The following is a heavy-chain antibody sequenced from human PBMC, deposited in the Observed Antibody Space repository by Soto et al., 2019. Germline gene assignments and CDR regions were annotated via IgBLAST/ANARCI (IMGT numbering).Heavy chain of an antibody. CDR2: INAGNGNT. CDR3: ARGASMVRGVILDAFDI. D-gene: IGHD3-10*01. CDR1: GYTFTSYA. V-gene: IGHV1-3*01. Sequence: QVQLVQSGAEVKKPGASVKVSCKASGYTFTSYAMHWVRQAPGQRLEWMGWINAGNGNTKYSQKFQGRGTITRDTPASTAYMGLSSLRSEATAVYCCARGASMVRGVILDAFDIWGQGTMVTVSS. J-gene: IGHJ3*02.